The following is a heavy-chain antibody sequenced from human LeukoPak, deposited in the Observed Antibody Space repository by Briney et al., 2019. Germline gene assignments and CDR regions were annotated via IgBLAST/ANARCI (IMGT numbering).Heavy chain of an antibody. CDR3: ARRYCSSTSCLFDY. CDR2: ISSSGSTI. J-gene: IGHJ4*02. Sequence: PGGSLRLSCAASGFTFSSYEMNWVRQAPGKGREWVSYISSSGSTIYYADSVKGRFTISRDNAKNSLYLQMNSLRAEDTAVYYCARRYCSSTSCLFDYWGQGTLVIVSS. CDR1: GFTFSSYE. V-gene: IGHV3-48*03. D-gene: IGHD2-2*01.